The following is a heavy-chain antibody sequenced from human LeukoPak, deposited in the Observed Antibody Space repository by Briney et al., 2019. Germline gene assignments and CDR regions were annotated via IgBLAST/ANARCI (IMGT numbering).Heavy chain of an antibody. CDR3: ARETIFGVVIIDY. Sequence: ASVKVSCKASGYTFTGYYMHWVRQAPGQGLEWMGRTNPNSGGTNYAQKFQGRVTMTRDTSISTAYMELSRLRSDDTTVYYCARETIFGVVIIDYWGQGTLVTVSS. V-gene: IGHV1-2*06. J-gene: IGHJ4*02. CDR2: TNPNSGGT. CDR1: GYTFTGYY. D-gene: IGHD3-3*01.